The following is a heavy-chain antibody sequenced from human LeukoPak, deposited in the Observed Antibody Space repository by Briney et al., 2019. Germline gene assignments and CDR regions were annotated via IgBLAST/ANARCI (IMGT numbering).Heavy chain of an antibody. CDR2: ISAYNGKT. Sequence: AAVKVSCKASGYTFTSSGICWVREAPGPGIGWMGWISAYNGKTNYAQKLQGRVTMTTDTSTSTAYMELRSLRSDDTAVYYCARANYYDSSGSEGHWFDYWGQGTLVTVSS. CDR1: GYTFTSSG. V-gene: IGHV1-18*01. J-gene: IGHJ4*02. D-gene: IGHD3-22*01. CDR3: ARANYYDSSGSEGHWFDY.